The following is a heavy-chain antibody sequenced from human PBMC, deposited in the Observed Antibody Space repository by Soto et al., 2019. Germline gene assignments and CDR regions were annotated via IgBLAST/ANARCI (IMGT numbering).Heavy chain of an antibody. CDR2: IKDGGST. CDR3: ARGQEGIVATH. D-gene: IGHD5-12*01. Sequence: QVQLQQWGAGLLKPSETLSLTCAVNGGSLTGYYWSWIRQPPGKGLVWIGEIKDGGSTNYSPSLRGRATISSDTSTNQFSLKLNSVTAADTAVYYCARGQEGIVATHWDQGALVTVSS. V-gene: IGHV4-34*01. J-gene: IGHJ4*02. CDR1: GGSLTGYY.